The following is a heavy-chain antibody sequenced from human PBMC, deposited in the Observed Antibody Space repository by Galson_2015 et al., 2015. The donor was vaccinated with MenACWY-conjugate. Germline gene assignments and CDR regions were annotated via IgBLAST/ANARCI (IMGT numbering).Heavy chain of an antibody. J-gene: IGHJ4*02. CDR1: GFTFSSYA. Sequence: SLRLSCAASGFTFSSYAMSWVRRAPGKGLEWVSGISTSGGSTYYTDSVKGRLTISRDNSKNTLYLQMNSLRAEDTAVYYCAKEFLRYCSSNICYLDYWGQGTLVTVSS. V-gene: IGHV3-23*01. CDR2: ISTSGGST. D-gene: IGHD2-2*01. CDR3: AKEFLRYCSSNICYLDY.